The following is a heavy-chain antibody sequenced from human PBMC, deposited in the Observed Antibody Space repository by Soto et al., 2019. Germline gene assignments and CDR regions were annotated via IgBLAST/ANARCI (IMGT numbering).Heavy chain of an antibody. D-gene: IGHD3-10*01. CDR3: ARDDGEGGTDV. CDR2: ILPVFRKP. Sequence: QMHLVQSGTEVRKPGYSVKVSCKASGGTFGDYGIDWVRQAPGHGLEWRGGILPVFRKPRNAQTFEGRVSLTVNEFTNTAFRALTILRNEDTATYYCARDDGEGGTDVWGQETTVIVSS. J-gene: IGHJ6*02. CDR1: GGTFGDYG. V-gene: IGHV1-69*01.